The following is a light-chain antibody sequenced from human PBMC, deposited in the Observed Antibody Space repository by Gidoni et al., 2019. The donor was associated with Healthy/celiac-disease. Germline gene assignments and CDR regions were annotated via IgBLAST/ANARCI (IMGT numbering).Light chain of an antibody. CDR1: SSDVGGYNY. V-gene: IGLV2-14*03. CDR2: DVS. J-gene: IGLJ1*01. CDR3: SSYTSSSTLV. Sequence: ITISCTGTSSDVGGYNYVSWYQQHPGKAPKLMIYDVSNRPSGVSNRFSGSKSGNTASLTISGLQAEDEADYYCSSYTSSSTLVFGTGTKVTVL.